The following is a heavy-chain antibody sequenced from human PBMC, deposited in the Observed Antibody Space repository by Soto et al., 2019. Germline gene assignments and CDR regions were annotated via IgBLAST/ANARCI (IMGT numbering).Heavy chain of an antibody. CDR3: ASRTIVVVPAARGDYYYGMDV. CDR1: GGTFSSHA. D-gene: IGHD2-2*01. V-gene: IGHV1-69*06. CDR2: IIPIFGTA. J-gene: IGHJ6*02. Sequence: GASVKVSCKASGGTFSSHAISWVRQAPGQGLEWMGGIIPIFGTANYAQKFQGRVTITADKSTSTAYMELSSLRSEDTAVYYCASRTIVVVPAARGDYYYGMDVWGQGTTVTVSS.